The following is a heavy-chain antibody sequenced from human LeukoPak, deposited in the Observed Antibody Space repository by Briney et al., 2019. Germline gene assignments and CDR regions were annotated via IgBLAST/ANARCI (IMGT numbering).Heavy chain of an antibody. CDR1: GFTFSSYS. V-gene: IGHV3-21*04. CDR2: ISSSSSYI. CDR3: AKAPRSYAFSLVY. Sequence: GGSLRLSCAASGFTFSSYSMNWVRQAPGKGLEWVSSISSSSSYIYYADSVKGRFTISRDNAKNSLYLQMNSLRAEDTAVYYCAKAPRSYAFSLVYWGQGTLVTVSS. J-gene: IGHJ4*02. D-gene: IGHD2-2*01.